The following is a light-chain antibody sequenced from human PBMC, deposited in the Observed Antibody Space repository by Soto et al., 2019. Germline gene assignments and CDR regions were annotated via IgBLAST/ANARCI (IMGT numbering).Light chain of an antibody. CDR2: GVN. CDR1: SSDVGIYNR. CDR3: SSSSSINTYV. Sequence: QSVLTQPPSVSGSPGQSVTISCTGTSSDVGIYNRVSWYQQPPGTAPKLIIYGVNNRPSGVPDRFSGSKSGNTASLTISGLQAEDEADYYCSSSSSINTYVFGTGTKVTV. V-gene: IGLV2-18*02. J-gene: IGLJ1*01.